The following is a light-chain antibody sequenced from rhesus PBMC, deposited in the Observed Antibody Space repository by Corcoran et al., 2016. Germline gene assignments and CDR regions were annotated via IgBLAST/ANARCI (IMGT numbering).Light chain of an antibody. J-gene: IGKJ3*01. CDR1: ENVNNY. CDR3: QHGYGTPFT. Sequence: DIQMTQSPSSLSASVGDRVTITCRASENVNNYLTWYQQKPGNAPKLLIYKASTLQRGVPSRFSGGGSGTEYTFTISSLQPEDVAAYYCQHGYGTPFTFGPGTKLDIK. V-gene: IGKV1-74*01. CDR2: KAS.